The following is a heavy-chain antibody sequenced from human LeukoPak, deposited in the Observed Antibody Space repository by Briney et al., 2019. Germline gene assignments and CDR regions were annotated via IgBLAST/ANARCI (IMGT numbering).Heavy chain of an antibody. CDR1: GFTVSTNY. V-gene: IGHV3-30*03. CDR3: GGGWYFFDY. J-gene: IGHJ4*02. Sequence: GGSLRLSCAASGFTVSTNYMSWVRQAPGKGLEWVAVISYDGNNKYYADSVKGRFSISRDNSKSALYLQMNSLRAEDTAVYYCGGGWYFFDYWGQGTLVTVSS. CDR2: ISYDGNNK. D-gene: IGHD6-19*01.